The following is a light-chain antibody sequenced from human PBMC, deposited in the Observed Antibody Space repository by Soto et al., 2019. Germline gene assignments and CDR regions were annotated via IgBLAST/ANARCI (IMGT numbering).Light chain of an antibody. V-gene: IGKV1-5*01. CDR2: DAS. CDR1: QGISSW. CDR3: QQYNSYSPST. J-gene: IGKJ2*02. Sequence: DIQMTQSPSTLSASVGDRVTITCRARQGISSWLAWYQQKPGKAPKLLIYDASCLESGVPSRFSGSGSGTEFTLAISSLQPDDCAAYYCQQYNSYSPSTFGQGTKLEIK.